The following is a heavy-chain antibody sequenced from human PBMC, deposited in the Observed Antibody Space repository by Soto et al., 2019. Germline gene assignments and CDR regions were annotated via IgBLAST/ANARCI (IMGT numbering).Heavy chain of an antibody. CDR1: GFTFSSYA. J-gene: IGHJ6*02. CDR2: ISYDGSNK. CDR3: EREGYDFWSGYSYYGMAV. Sequence: PGGSLRLSCAASGFTFSSYAMHWVRQAPGKGLEWVAVISYDGSNKYYADSVKGRFTIYRDNSKNTLYLQMNSLRAEDTAVYYCEREGYDFWSGYSYYGMAVWGQGNTVTVSS. D-gene: IGHD3-3*01. V-gene: IGHV3-30-3*01.